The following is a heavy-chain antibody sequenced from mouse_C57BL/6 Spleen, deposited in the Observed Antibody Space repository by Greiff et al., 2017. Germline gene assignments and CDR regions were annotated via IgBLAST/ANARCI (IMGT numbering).Heavy chain of an antibody. CDR2: IYPRDGST. CDR3: ARLTTVPLYWYFDV. CDR1: GYTFTSYD. J-gene: IGHJ1*03. V-gene: IGHV1-85*01. Sequence: VQRVESGPELVKPGASVKLSCKASGYTFTSYDINWVKQRPGQGLEWIGWIYPRDGSTKYNEKFKGKATLTVDTSSSTAYMELHSLTSDDSAVYFCARLTTVPLYWYFDVWGTGTTVTVSS. D-gene: IGHD1-1*01.